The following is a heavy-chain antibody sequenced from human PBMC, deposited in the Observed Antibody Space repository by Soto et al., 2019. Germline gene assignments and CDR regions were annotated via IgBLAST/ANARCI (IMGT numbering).Heavy chain of an antibody. CDR3: ATDLNDILTSTYYYGMDV. CDR1: GYTLTELS. D-gene: IGHD3-9*01. J-gene: IGHJ6*02. Sequence: ASVKVSCEVSGYTLTELSMHWVRQAPGKGLEWMGGFDPEDGETIYAQKFQGRVTMTEDTSTDTAYMELSSLRSEDTAVYYCATDLNDILTSTYYYGMDVWGQGTTVTVSS. CDR2: FDPEDGET. V-gene: IGHV1-24*01.